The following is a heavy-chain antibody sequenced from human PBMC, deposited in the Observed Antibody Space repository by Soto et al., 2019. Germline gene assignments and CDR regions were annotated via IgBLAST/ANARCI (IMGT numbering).Heavy chain of an antibody. Sequence: QAQLEQSGPEVKRPGASLKDSCKASAYTFTSYHISWVRQDPGQGLEWIGWINAFDDDTNYSQKFQDRVTMTAHRSTDTAYLDLRNLGSDDTAIYYCARNLYGRAFDIWGQGTMVTVSS. J-gene: IGHJ3*02. CDR3: ARNLYGRAFDI. V-gene: IGHV1-18*04. D-gene: IGHD2-8*01. CDR1: AYTFTSYH. CDR2: INAFDDDT.